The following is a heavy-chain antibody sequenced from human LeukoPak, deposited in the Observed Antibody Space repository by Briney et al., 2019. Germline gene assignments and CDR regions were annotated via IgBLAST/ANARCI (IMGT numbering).Heavy chain of an antibody. CDR2: IYTSGST. V-gene: IGHV4-4*07. Sequence: SETLSLTCSVSGGSISGYYWSWIRQPAGKGLEWIGRIYTSGSTNYNPSLKSRVTISVDTSKNQFSLKLSSVTAADTAVYYCARDPYYDILTGYYSTHYFDYWGQGTLVTVSS. CDR3: ARDPYYDILTGYYSTHYFDY. J-gene: IGHJ4*02. D-gene: IGHD3-9*01. CDR1: GGSISGYY.